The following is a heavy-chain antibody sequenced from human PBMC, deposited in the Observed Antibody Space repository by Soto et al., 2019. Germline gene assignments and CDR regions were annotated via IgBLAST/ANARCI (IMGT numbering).Heavy chain of an antibody. J-gene: IGHJ4*02. D-gene: IGHD5-12*01. CDR3: AKDLGIVATIGVDY. Sequence: HPGRSLRLSCAASGFTFSSYGMHWVRQAPGKGLEWVAVISYDGSNKYYADSVKGRFTISRDNSKNTLYLQMNSLRAEDTAVYYCAKDLGIVATIGVDYWGQGTLVTVSS. V-gene: IGHV3-30*18. CDR2: ISYDGSNK. CDR1: GFTFSSYG.